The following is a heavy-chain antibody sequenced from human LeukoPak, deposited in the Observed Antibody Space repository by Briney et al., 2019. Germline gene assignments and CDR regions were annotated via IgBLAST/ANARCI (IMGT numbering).Heavy chain of an antibody. Sequence: GGSLRLSCAASGFTFSTYAMSWVRQAPGKGLEWVSTISGSGANTYYADSVKGRFTISRDNSKNTLYLQMNSLRVEDTAEYYCAKAVGYGSFDHWGQGTLVTVSS. CDR2: ISGSGANT. CDR1: GFTFSTYA. V-gene: IGHV3-23*01. D-gene: IGHD4-17*01. J-gene: IGHJ4*02. CDR3: AKAVGYGSFDH.